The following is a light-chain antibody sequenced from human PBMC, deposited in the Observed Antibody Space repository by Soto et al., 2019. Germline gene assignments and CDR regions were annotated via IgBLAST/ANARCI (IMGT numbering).Light chain of an antibody. CDR2: EAS. CDR1: QGIRHY. V-gene: IGKV1-27*01. CDR3: QNFDSAPQT. Sequence: DIPMTQSPSSLSASVGDRVTITCRASQGIRHYLAWYQQKPGKVPKLLIYEASNLQSGVPSRFRGGGSGTEFTLTISSPQPEDVATYYCQNFDSAPQTFGQGTKVEIK. J-gene: IGKJ1*01.